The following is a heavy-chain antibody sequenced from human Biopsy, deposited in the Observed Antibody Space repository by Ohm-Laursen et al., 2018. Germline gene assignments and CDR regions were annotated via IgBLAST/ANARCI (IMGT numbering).Heavy chain of an antibody. CDR3: ARERDP. Sequence: ASVTVSCKCSGYAVNDFFLHWLRQAPGQGPEWMGWISPNSGGTNYAQKFQGRVTMTTDTSISTAYMELSRLTSDDTAVYYCARERDPWGQGTLVTVSS. CDR1: GYAVNDFF. V-gene: IGHV1-2*02. J-gene: IGHJ5*02. CDR2: ISPNSGGT.